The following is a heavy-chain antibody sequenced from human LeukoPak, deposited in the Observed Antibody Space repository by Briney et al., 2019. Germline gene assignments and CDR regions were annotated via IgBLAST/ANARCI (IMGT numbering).Heavy chain of an antibody. CDR3: ARYGSSWFYYFDY. J-gene: IGHJ4*02. D-gene: IGHD6-13*01. CDR2: INHSGST. CDR1: RGSFSGYS. V-gene: IGHV4-34*01. Sequence: SETLSLTCAVYRGSFSGYSWSWIRQPPGKGLEWIGEINHSGSTNYNPSLKSRVTISVDTSKNRFSLKLSSVTAADTAVYYCARYGSSWFYYFDYWGQGTLVTVSS.